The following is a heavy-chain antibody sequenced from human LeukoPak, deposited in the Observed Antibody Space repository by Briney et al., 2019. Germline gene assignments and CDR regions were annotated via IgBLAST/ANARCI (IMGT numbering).Heavy chain of an antibody. D-gene: IGHD6-19*01. V-gene: IGHV3-53*01. CDR1: GFTVSNNY. J-gene: IGHJ4*02. Sequence: GGSLRLSCKASGFTVSNNYMNWVRQAPGKGLEWVALIYSGGSTQYADSVKGRFTISRDNSRNTLYLQMSSLRVEDTAVYYCARETVAGTFDYWGQGTQVTVSS. CDR2: IYSGGST. CDR3: ARETVAGTFDY.